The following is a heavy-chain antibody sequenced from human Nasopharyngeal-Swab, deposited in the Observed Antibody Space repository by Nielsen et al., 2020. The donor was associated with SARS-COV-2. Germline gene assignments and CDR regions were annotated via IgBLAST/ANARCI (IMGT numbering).Heavy chain of an antibody. V-gene: IGHV3-30*04. Sequence: VRQAPGKRLEWVAVISYDGSNKYYADSVKGRFTISRDNSKNTLYLQMNSLRAEDTAVYYCARGTLRLDIVVVPAVYFDYWGQGTLVTVSS. D-gene: IGHD2-2*03. CDR3: ARGTLRLDIVVVPAVYFDY. J-gene: IGHJ4*02. CDR2: ISYDGSNK.